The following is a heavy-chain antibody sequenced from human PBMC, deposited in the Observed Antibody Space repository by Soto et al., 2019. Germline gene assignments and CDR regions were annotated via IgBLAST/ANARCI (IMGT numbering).Heavy chain of an antibody. CDR2: ISGTGNTI. D-gene: IGHD4-4*01. J-gene: IGHJ4*02. CDR3: ARRMTTVIRVVSDFDY. V-gene: IGHV3-48*02. CDR1: GFTFSTYT. Sequence: GGSLRLSCAASGFTFSTYTTNWVRQAPGKGLEWVSYISGTGNTIYYADSVKGRFTISRDNAKNSLYLQMNSLRDEDTAVYYCARRMTTVIRVVSDFDYWGQGTLVTVSS.